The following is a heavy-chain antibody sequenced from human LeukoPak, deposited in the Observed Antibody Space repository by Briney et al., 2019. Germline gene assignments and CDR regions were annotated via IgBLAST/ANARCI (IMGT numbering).Heavy chain of an antibody. CDR2: INHSGNT. CDR1: SGSISSTTW. V-gene: IGHV4-4*02. Sequence: KPSETLSLTCAVSSGSISSTTWWSWVRQPPGKGLEWIGEINHSGNTYYNPSLTGRVTISVDRSDNQFSLKVNSVTAADTAVYYCALGYHDVWERWGQGTLVTVSS. CDR3: ALGYHDVWER. D-gene: IGHD1-26*01. J-gene: IGHJ4*02.